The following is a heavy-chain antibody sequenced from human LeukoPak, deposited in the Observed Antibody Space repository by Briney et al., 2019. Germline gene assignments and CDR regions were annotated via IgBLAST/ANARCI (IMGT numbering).Heavy chain of an antibody. D-gene: IGHD7-27*01. V-gene: IGHV3-23*01. J-gene: IGHJ4*02. CDR1: GFTFSNYA. CDR2: MSGGGGST. Sequence: GGSLRLSCAASGFTFSNYAMSWVRQAPGKGLEWVSGMSGGGGSTSYADSVKGRFTISRDNSKNTVYLQMNSLSAEDTAVYYCAIDPNWGTHSWGQGVLVTVSS. CDR3: AIDPNWGTHS.